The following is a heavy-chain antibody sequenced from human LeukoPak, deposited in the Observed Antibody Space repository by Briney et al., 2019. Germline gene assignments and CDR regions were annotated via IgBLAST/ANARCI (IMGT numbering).Heavy chain of an antibody. CDR2: ISSSGNT. V-gene: IGHV3-23*01. CDR3: VKGRISEDGLDF. Sequence: GVLRLSCAASGFTFSRSAMTWVRQTPGKGLDWVSSISSSGNTYYADSVKGRLTISRDNSKNMLYLQMNSLRAEDTAVYYCVKGRISEDGLDFWGQGTLVTVSS. J-gene: IGHJ4*02. D-gene: IGHD6-13*01. CDR1: GFTFSRSA.